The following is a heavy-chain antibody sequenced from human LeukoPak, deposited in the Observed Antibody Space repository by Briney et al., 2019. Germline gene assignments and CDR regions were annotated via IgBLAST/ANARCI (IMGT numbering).Heavy chain of an antibody. V-gene: IGHV3-33*01. CDR2: IWYDGSKE. CDR1: GYTFSAYG. D-gene: IGHD3-16*01. J-gene: IGHJ4*02. Sequence: PGKSLRLSCAASGYTFSAYGLHWVRQAPGKGLEWVAVIWYDGSKEFYADSVRGRFTISKDDAKSTLYLQVNSLRVEDTAVYYCVRDGGAGLDYWGQGTLVTVSS. CDR3: VRDGGAGLDY.